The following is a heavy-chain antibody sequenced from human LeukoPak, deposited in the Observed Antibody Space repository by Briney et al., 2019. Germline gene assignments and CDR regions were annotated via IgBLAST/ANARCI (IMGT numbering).Heavy chain of an antibody. CDR3: ARVTDYGDDY. J-gene: IGHJ4*02. Sequence: ASLKVSCKASGYTFTSYGISWVRQAPGEGLEWMGWISAYNGNTNYAQKLQGRVTMTTDTSTSTAYIELRSLSSEDTAVYYCARVTDYGDDYWGQGTLVTVSS. CDR1: GYTFTSYG. CDR2: ISAYNGNT. D-gene: IGHD4-17*01. V-gene: IGHV1-18*01.